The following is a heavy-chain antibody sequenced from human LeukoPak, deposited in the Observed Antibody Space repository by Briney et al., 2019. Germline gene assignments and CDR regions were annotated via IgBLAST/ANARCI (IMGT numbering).Heavy chain of an antibody. CDR3: ARDRFGYSSGWYNY. Sequence: ASVTVSCKASGYTFTSYGISWVRQAPGQGLEWMGWISAYNGNTNYAQKLQGRVTMTTDTSTSTAYMELRSLRSDDTAVYYCARDRFGYSSGWYNYWGQGTLVTVSS. CDR2: ISAYNGNT. J-gene: IGHJ4*02. CDR1: GYTFTSYG. V-gene: IGHV1-18*01. D-gene: IGHD6-19*01.